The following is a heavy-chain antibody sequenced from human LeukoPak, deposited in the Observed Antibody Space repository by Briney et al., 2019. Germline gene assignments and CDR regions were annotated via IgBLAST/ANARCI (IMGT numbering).Heavy chain of an antibody. CDR2: IYYSGST. CDR1: GGSISSYY. Sequence: SETLSLTCTVSGGSISSYYWSWIRQPPGKGLEWIGYIYYSGSTNYNPSLKSRVTISVDTSKNQFSLKLSSVTAADTAVYYCARDRGVTKPNWYFDLWGRGTLVTVSS. V-gene: IGHV4-59*01. D-gene: IGHD4-17*01. J-gene: IGHJ2*01. CDR3: ARDRGVTKPNWYFDL.